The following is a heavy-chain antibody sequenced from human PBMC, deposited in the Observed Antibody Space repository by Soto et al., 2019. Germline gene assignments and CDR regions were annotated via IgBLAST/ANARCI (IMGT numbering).Heavy chain of an antibody. CDR2: IIPIFGTA. CDR1: GGTFSSYA. Sequence: GASVKVSCKASGGTFSSYAISWVRQAPGQGLEWMGGIIPIFGTANYAQKFQGRVTITADESTSTAYMELSSLRSEDTAVYYCARDWGDYGGNYNWFDPWGQGTLVTVSS. V-gene: IGHV1-69*13. CDR3: ARDWGDYGGNYNWFDP. J-gene: IGHJ5*02. D-gene: IGHD4-17*01.